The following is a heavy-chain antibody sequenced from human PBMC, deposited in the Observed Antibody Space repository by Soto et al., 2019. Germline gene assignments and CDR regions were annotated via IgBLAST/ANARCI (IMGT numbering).Heavy chain of an antibody. CDR2: IYHSGST. D-gene: IGHD2-15*01. J-gene: IGHJ4*02. Sequence: SETLSLTCAVSGYSISSGYYWGWIRQPPGXGLEWIGSIYHSGSTYYNPSLKSRVTISVDTSKNQFSLKLSSVTAADTAVYYCARGGPGYCSGGSCPFFDYWGQGTLVTVSS. CDR3: ARGGPGYCSGGSCPFFDY. CDR1: GYSISSGYY. V-gene: IGHV4-38-2*01.